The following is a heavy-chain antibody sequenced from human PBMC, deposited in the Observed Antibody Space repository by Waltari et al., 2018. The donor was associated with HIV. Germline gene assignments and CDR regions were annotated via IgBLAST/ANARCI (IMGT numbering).Heavy chain of an antibody. Sequence: EVQLVESGGGLVQPGRSLRLSYAASGFTFDDYAMHWVRQAPGKGLEWVSGISWNSGSIGYADSVKGRFTISRDNAKNSLYLQMNSLRAEDTALYYCAKGPGYGSGSYYLDYFDYWGQGTLVTVSS. CDR1: GFTFDDYA. CDR2: ISWNSGSI. J-gene: IGHJ4*02. V-gene: IGHV3-9*01. D-gene: IGHD3-10*01. CDR3: AKGPGYGSGSYYLDYFDY.